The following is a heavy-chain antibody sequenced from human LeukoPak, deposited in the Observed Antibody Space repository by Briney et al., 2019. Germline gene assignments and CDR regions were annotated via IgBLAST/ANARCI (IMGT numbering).Heavy chain of an antibody. Sequence: PGGSLRLSCAASGFSVSSTYMNWVRQAPGRGLEWVSTIYSGATAYYADSVKGRFTISRDNSKNTLHLQMNSLRAEDTAVYYCARVLWNGDYPRFDYWGQGTLVTVSS. V-gene: IGHV3-53*01. J-gene: IGHJ4*02. CDR2: IYSGATA. CDR3: ARVLWNGDYPRFDY. D-gene: IGHD4-17*01. CDR1: GFSVSSTY.